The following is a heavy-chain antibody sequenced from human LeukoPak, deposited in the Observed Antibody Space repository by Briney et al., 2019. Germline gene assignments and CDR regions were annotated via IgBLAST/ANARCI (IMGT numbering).Heavy chain of an antibody. CDR3: ARESSSGWYVLRYFDY. D-gene: IGHD6-19*01. CDR2: ISSSSSYI. J-gene: IGHJ4*02. CDR1: GFTFSSYS. V-gene: IGHV3-21*01. Sequence: PGGSLRLSCAASGFTFSSYSMNWVRQAPGKGLEWVSSISSSSSYIYYADSVKGRFTISRDNAKNSLYLQMNSLRAEDTAVYYCARESSSGWYVLRYFDYWGQGTLVTVSP.